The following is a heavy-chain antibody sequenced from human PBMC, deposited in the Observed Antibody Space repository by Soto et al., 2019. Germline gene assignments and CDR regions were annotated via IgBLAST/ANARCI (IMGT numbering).Heavy chain of an antibody. CDR2: IIPILGIA. Sequence: ASVKVSCKASGGTFSSYAISWVRQAPGQGLEWMGRIIPILGIANYAQKFQGRVTITADKSTSTAYMELSSLRSEDTAVYYCARAGLKMTTDAFDIWGQGTMVTVSS. CDR1: GGTFSSYA. J-gene: IGHJ3*02. D-gene: IGHD4-17*01. V-gene: IGHV1-69*04. CDR3: ARAGLKMTTDAFDI.